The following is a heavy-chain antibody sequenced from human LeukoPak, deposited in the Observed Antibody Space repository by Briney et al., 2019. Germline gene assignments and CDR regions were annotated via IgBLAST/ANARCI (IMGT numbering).Heavy chain of an antibody. J-gene: IGHJ4*02. V-gene: IGHV3-23*01. CDR2: ISGSGGST. CDR1: GFTFSSYA. Sequence: PGGSLRLSCAASGFTFSSYAMSWVRQAPGKVLEWASAISGSGGSTYYADSVKGRFTISRDNSKNTLYLQMNSLRAEDTAVYYCAKAHPPYTFGELDYWGQGTLVTVSS. D-gene: IGHD3-10*01. CDR3: AKAHPPYTFGELDY.